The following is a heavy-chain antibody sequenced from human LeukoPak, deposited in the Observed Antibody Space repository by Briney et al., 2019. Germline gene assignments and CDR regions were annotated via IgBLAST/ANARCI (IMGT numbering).Heavy chain of an antibody. Sequence: GSLRLSCAASGFTFSSYAMHWVRQAPGKGLEGVAVISYDGSNKYYADSVKGRFTISRDNSKNTLDLQMNSLRAEGTAVYYCARGESRGSSWYRNAFDIWGQGTMVTVSS. CDR3: ARGESRGSSWYRNAFDI. CDR1: GFTFSSYA. CDR2: ISYDGSNK. J-gene: IGHJ3*02. D-gene: IGHD6-13*01. V-gene: IGHV3-30*04.